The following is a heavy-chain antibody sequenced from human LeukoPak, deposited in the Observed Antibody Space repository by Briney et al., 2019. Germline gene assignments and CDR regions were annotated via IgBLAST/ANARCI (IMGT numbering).Heavy chain of an antibody. CDR1: GFTFSSYS. D-gene: IGHD3-9*01. Sequence: GGSLRLSCAASGFTFSSYSMNWVRQAPGKGLEWVSSISSSSSYIYYADSVKGRFTISRDNSKNTLYLQMNSLRAEDTAVYYCAKLYVRYFFDYWGQGTLVTVSS. V-gene: IGHV3-21*04. CDR2: ISSSSSYI. CDR3: AKLYVRYFFDY. J-gene: IGHJ4*02.